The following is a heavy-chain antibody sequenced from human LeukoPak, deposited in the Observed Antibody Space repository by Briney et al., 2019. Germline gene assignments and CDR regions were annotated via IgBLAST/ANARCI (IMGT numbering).Heavy chain of an antibody. CDR1: KFTFSNYG. Sequence: GGSLRLSCTASKFTFSNYGMQWVRQAPGKGLEWVANIKQDGSEKYYVDSVKGRFTISRDNAKNSLYLQMNSLRAEDTAVYYCARGLDYYDSSGPLDYWGQGTLVTVSS. CDR3: ARGLDYYDSSGPLDY. J-gene: IGHJ4*02. V-gene: IGHV3-7*03. CDR2: IKQDGSEK. D-gene: IGHD3-22*01.